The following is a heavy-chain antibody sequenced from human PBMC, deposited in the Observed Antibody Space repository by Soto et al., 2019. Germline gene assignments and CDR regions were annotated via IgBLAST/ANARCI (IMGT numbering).Heavy chain of an antibody. CDR3: ASVIGTYYYHYYGMDV. D-gene: IGHD1-26*01. Sequence: GGSLRLSCAASGFSFSSCTMNWVRQAPGKGLEWVSSIGTTSNYIYYADSVKGRFTISRDNAKNSLHLQMNSLRAEDTAVYYCASVIGTYYYHYYGMDVWGQGTTVTVSS. J-gene: IGHJ6*02. CDR1: GFSFSSCT. V-gene: IGHV3-21*01. CDR2: IGTTSNYI.